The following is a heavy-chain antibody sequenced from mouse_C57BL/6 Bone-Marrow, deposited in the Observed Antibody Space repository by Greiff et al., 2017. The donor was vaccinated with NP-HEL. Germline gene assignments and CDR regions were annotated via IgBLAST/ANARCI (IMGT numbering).Heavy chain of an antibody. CDR3: ARGGAHYYAMDY. CDR2: IDPSDSYT. Sequence: QVQLQQPGAELVMPGASVKLSCKASGYTFTSYWMHWVKQRHGQGLEWIGEIDPSDSYTNYNQKFKGKSTLTVDKSSSTAYMQLSSLTSEDSAVYYCARGGAHYYAMDYWGQGTSVTVSS. V-gene: IGHV1-69*01. J-gene: IGHJ4*01. CDR1: GYTFTSYW.